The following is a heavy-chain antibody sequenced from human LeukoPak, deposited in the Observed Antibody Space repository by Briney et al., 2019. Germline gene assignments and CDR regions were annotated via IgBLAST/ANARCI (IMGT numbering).Heavy chain of an antibody. CDR2: IIPIFGTA. CDR1: GGTFSSYA. CDR3: ARDIVVVVAATNVPDGWFDP. V-gene: IGHV1-69*05. D-gene: IGHD2-15*01. J-gene: IGHJ5*02. Sequence: ASVKVSCKASGGTFSSYAISWVRQAPGQGLEWMGRIIPIFGTANYAQKFQGRVTITKDESTSTAYMELSSLRSEDTAVYYCARDIVVVVAATNVPDGWFDPWGQGTLVTVSS.